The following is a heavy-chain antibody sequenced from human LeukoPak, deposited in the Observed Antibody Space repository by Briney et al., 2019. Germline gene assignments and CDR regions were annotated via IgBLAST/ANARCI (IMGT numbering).Heavy chain of an antibody. CDR2: IYYSGST. CDR1: GDSISTYY. CDR3: ARDDSGSYHQLGV. Sequence: SETLSPTCTVSGDSISTYYRSWIRQPPGKGLEWIGYIYYSGSTNYNPSLKSRVTISVDTSKNQFSLKLISVTAADTAVYYCARDDSGSYHQLGVWGQGTTVTVSS. J-gene: IGHJ6*02. D-gene: IGHD1-26*01. V-gene: IGHV4-59*01.